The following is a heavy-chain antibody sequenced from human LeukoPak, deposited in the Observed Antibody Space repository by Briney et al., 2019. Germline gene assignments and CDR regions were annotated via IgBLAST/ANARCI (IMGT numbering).Heavy chain of an antibody. CDR2: ISSDGSST. V-gene: IGHV3-74*01. J-gene: IGHJ4*02. CDR3: AREIQAPGKTLDY. Sequence: GGSLRLSCAASGFTFSSYWMHWVRQAPGKGLVWVSRISSDGSSTTYADSVKGRFTISRDNAKNTLYLQMNSLRAEDTAIYYCAREIQAPGKTLDYWGQGALVTVSS. CDR1: GFTFSSYW.